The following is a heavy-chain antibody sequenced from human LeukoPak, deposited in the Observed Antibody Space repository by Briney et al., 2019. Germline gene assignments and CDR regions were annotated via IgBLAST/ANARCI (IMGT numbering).Heavy chain of an antibody. V-gene: IGHV3-74*01. CDR2: INSDGSST. Sequence: GGSLRLSCAASGFTFSSYWMHWVRQAPGKGLVWVSRINSDGSSTSYADSVKGRFTISRDNAKNTLYLQMNRLRAEDTAVYYCARDSQLTSDWSLNWFDPWGQGTLVTVSS. CDR1: GFTFSSYW. CDR3: ARDSQLTSDWSLNWFDP. J-gene: IGHJ5*02. D-gene: IGHD6-19*01.